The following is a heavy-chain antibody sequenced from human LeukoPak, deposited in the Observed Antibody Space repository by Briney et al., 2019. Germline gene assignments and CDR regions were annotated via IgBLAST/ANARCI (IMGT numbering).Heavy chain of an antibody. Sequence: PGGSLRLSCVVSGIPFSDFYMNWIRQAPGKGLEWISYVSSSSSYTDYAESVKGQFSISRDNAKSALYLEMSDLRVEDTAVYYCAAGTAADYWGQGTLVIVSS. V-gene: IGHV3-11*03. CDR3: AAGTAADY. CDR2: VSSSSSYT. J-gene: IGHJ4*02. D-gene: IGHD6-13*01. CDR1: GIPFSDFY.